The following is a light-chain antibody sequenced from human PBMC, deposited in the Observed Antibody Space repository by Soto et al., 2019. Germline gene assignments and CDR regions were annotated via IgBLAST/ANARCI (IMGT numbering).Light chain of an antibody. J-gene: IGKJ1*01. CDR3: QQYHSYPRM. CDR1: QSISSW. V-gene: IGKV1-5*03. CDR2: KAS. Sequence: DIQMTQSPSTLSASVGDRVTITCRASQSISSWLAWHQQKPGKAPKGLIHKASSLESGVPLRFSGSGSGTVFTVTISSLQRDDFATYFCQQYHSYPRMVGQGTKVEI.